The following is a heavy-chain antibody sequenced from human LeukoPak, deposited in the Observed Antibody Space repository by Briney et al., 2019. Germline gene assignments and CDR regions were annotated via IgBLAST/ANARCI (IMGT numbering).Heavy chain of an antibody. D-gene: IGHD6-6*01. CDR1: GGSFSGYY. Sequence: PSETLSLTCAVYGGSFSGYYWSWIRQPPGKGLEWIGEINHSGSTNYNPSLKSRVTISVDTSKNRFSLKLSSVTAADTAVYYCARRGYSSSSRNYYYYYYMDVWGKGTTVTVSS. J-gene: IGHJ6*03. CDR3: ARRGYSSSSRNYYYYYYMDV. CDR2: INHSGST. V-gene: IGHV4-34*01.